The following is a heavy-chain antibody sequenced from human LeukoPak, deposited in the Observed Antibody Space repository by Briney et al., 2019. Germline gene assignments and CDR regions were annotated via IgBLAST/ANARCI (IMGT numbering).Heavy chain of an antibody. Sequence: ASVKVSCKASRYTFTGYYMHWVRQAPGQGLEWMGWINPNSGGTNYAQKFQGRVTMTRDTSISTAYMELSRLRSDDTAVYYCARYSVRYYYDSNGPADAFDIWGQGTMVTVSS. CDR1: RYTFTGYY. CDR2: INPNSGGT. V-gene: IGHV1-2*02. D-gene: IGHD3-22*01. J-gene: IGHJ3*02. CDR3: ARYSVRYYYDSNGPADAFDI.